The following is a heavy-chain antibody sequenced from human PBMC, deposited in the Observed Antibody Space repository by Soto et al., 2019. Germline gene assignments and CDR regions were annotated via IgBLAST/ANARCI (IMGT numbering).Heavy chain of an antibody. V-gene: IGHV1-8*01. D-gene: IGHD2-2*01. CDR1: GYTFTSSD. CDR3: GWPSSTSARYGWFDP. Sequence: ASVKVSCKTSGYTFTSSDIHWVRQAPGQGLEWMGWMNPYNDNTHYAQKFRGRVTITSDRSVSTAYMELSSLRSEDMVVSPTGWPSSTSARYGWFDPWGQGTLVTVSS. J-gene: IGHJ5*02. CDR2: MNPYNDNT.